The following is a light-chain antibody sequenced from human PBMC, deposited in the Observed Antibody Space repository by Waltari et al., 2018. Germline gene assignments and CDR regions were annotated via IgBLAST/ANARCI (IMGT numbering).Light chain of an antibody. J-gene: IGLJ2*01. CDR2: GNS. CDR1: SSNIGAGSD. V-gene: IGLV1-40*01. CDR3: QSYDSSLSGVV. Sequence: QSVLTQPPSVSGAPGQRVTLSRTGSSSNIGAGSDVPWYQQLPGTAPKLLIYGNSNRPSGVPDRFSGSKSGTSASLAITGLQAEDEADYYCQSYDSSLSGVVFGGGTKLTVL.